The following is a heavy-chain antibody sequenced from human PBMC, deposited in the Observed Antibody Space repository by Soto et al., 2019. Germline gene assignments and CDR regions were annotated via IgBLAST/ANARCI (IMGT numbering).Heavy chain of an antibody. CDR3: ARGGSAIFDY. D-gene: IGHD2-2*01. CDR1: GYTLSSYA. Sequence: QVQLVQSGAEVKKPGASVKVSCKASGYTLSSYALHWVRQGPGQRLEWMGWIDAGSSNTKYSQKFQGIVTIARDTSETTAYMELSSLRYEDTAVYFCARGGSAIFDYWGQGTLVIVSS. CDR2: IDAGSSNT. J-gene: IGHJ4*02. V-gene: IGHV1-3*01.